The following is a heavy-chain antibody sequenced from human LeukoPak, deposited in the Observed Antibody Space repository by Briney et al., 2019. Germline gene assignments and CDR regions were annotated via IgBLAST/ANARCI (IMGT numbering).Heavy chain of an antibody. V-gene: IGHV3-30*02. CDR2: IWFDGSNE. CDR1: GFTFSNYG. J-gene: IGHJ4*02. Sequence: PGGSLRLSCAASGFTFSNYGMHWVRQAPGKGLEWVAFIWFDGSNEYYADSVKGRFTISRDNSKNTLYLRMNSLRAEDTALYYCAKERSPVTDPYFDYWGQGTLVTVSS. CDR3: AKERSPVTDPYFDY. D-gene: IGHD4-11*01.